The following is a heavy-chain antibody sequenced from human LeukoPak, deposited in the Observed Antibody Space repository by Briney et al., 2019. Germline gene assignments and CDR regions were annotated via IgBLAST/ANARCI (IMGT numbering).Heavy chain of an antibody. CDR2: IYNSGTT. D-gene: IGHD6-19*01. CDR3: ASDGGRSNLAVL. V-gene: IGHV4-4*07. CDR1: GGSIGSYY. Sequence: SETLSLTCTVSGGSIGSYYWSWMRQFAGNELEWIGRIYNSGTTHYNPSLKSRVTISVDTSKNQISLKLTSVTAADTAVYYCASDGGRSNLAVLWGQGTLVTVSS. J-gene: IGHJ4*02.